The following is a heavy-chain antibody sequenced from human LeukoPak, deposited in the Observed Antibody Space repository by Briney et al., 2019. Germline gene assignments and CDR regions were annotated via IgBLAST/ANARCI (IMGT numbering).Heavy chain of an antibody. CDR3: ARQPPRIVGATLDY. V-gene: IGHV4-59*08. D-gene: IGHD1-26*01. J-gene: IGHJ4*02. CDR2: IYYSGST. CDR1: GGSISSYY. Sequence: SETLSLTCTVSGGSISSYYWSWIRQPPGKGLEWIGYIYYSGSTNYNPSLKSRVTISVDTSKNQFSLKLSSVTAADTAVYYCARQPPRIVGATLDYWGQGTLVTVSS.